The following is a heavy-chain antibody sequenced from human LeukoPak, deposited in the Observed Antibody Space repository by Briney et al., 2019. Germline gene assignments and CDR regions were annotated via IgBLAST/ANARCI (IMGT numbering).Heavy chain of an antibody. CDR1: DDSITIYY. CDR2: ISDVGSN. J-gene: IGHJ5*02. V-gene: IGHV4-59*01. CDR3: ARDKAPGGKRWFDP. Sequence: SETLSLTCTVSDDSITIYYWSWIRQHPGKGLEWIGYISDVGSNDYNPSLKGRVTISRDTSKNQFSLRLSSVTAADAAVYHCARDKAPGGKRWFDPWGQGTLVIVSS. D-gene: IGHD3-10*01.